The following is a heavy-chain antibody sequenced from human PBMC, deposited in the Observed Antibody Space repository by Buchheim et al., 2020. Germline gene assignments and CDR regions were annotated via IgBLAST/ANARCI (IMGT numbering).Heavy chain of an antibody. J-gene: IGHJ4*02. CDR3: VKYLYGTGWSPSY. CDR1: GFTLSDYA. Sequence: EVQLLESGGDLVQPEGSLRLSCAASGFTLSDYAMTWVRQAPGKGLEWVSGISCGGGDTHYADSVQGRFTISRDNSKNMVNLQINRQRAEETAIYYCVKYLYGTGWSPSYWGQGTL. CDR2: ISCGGGDT. D-gene: IGHD6-19*01. V-gene: IGHV3-23*01.